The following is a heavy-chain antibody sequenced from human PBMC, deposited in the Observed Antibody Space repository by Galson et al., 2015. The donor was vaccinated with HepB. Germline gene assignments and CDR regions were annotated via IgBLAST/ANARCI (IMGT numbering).Heavy chain of an antibody. V-gene: IGHV1-18*04. J-gene: IGHJ3*02. CDR3: ATATYYYDSSGYYHGAFDI. Sequence: SVKVSCKASGYTFTSYGISWVRQAPGQGLEWMGWISAYNGNTNYAQKLQGRVTMTTDTSTSTAYMELRSLRSDDTAVYYCATATYYYDSSGYYHGAFDIWGQGTMVTVSS. CDR1: GYTFTSYG. CDR2: ISAYNGNT. D-gene: IGHD3-22*01.